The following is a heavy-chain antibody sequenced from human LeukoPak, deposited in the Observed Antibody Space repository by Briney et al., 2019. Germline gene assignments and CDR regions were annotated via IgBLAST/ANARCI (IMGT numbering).Heavy chain of an antibody. D-gene: IGHD4-23*01. J-gene: IGHJ4*02. Sequence: SETLSLTCTVSGGSISSYYWSWLRQPPGKGLEWIGYIYYSGSTNYNPSLKSRVTISVDTSKNQFSLKLSSVTAADTAVYYCATYGGNDLFDYWGQGTLVTVSS. CDR2: IYYSGST. CDR1: GGSISSYY. V-gene: IGHV4-59*01. CDR3: ATYGGNDLFDY.